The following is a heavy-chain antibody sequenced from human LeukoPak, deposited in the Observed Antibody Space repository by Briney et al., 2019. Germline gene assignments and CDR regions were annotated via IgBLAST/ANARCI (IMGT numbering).Heavy chain of an antibody. D-gene: IGHD6-6*01. V-gene: IGHV3-21*01. CDR3: ARDRGEYSSSSALDY. J-gene: IGHJ4*02. CDR2: ISSSSSYI. Sequence: GRSLRLSCAASGFTFSSYSMNWVRQAPGKGLEWVSSISSSSSYIYYADSVKGRFTISRDNAKNSLYLQMNSLRADDTAVYYCARDRGEYSSSSALDYWGQGTLVTVSS. CDR1: GFTFSSYS.